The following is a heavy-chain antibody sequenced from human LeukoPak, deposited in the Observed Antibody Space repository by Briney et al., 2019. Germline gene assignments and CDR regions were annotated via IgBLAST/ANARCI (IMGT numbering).Heavy chain of an antibody. CDR2: IIPIFGTA. Sequence: GASVKVSCKASGGTFSSYAISWVRQAPGQGLEWMGGIIPIFGTANYAQKFQGRVTITRHESTSTAYMELSSLRSEDTAVYYCARNKYSSSWYRYFDYWGQGTMVTVSS. CDR3: ARNKYSSSWYRYFDY. CDR1: GGTFSSYA. V-gene: IGHV1-69*05. D-gene: IGHD6-13*01. J-gene: IGHJ4*02.